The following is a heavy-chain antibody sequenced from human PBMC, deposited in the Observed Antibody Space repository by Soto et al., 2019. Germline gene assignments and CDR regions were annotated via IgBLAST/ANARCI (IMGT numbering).Heavy chain of an antibody. J-gene: IGHJ5*02. CDR1: GFTFSSYA. CDR3: AIVHPEGYNWNYGWPANNWFDP. Sequence: PGGSLRLSCAASGFTFSSYAMSWVRQAPGKGLEWVSAISGSGGSTYYADSVKGRFTISRDNSKNTLYLQMNSLRAEDTAVYYCAIVHPEGYNWNYGWPANNWFDPWGQGALVTVSS. V-gene: IGHV3-23*01. D-gene: IGHD1-7*01. CDR2: ISGSGGST.